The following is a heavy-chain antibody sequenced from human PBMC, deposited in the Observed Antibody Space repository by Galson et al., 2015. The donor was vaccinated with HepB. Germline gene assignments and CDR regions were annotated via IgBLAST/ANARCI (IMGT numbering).Heavy chain of an antibody. V-gene: IGHV1-58*02. CDR2: IVAGSGNT. CDR3: AASGWYGYYGMDV. Sequence: SVKVSCKASGFTFTSSAMHWVRQARGQRLEWIGWIVAGSGNTNYAQKFQERVTITRDMSTSTAYMELSSLRSEDTAVYYCAASGWYGYYGMDVWGQGTTVTVSS. CDR1: GFTFTSSA. J-gene: IGHJ6*02. D-gene: IGHD6-19*01.